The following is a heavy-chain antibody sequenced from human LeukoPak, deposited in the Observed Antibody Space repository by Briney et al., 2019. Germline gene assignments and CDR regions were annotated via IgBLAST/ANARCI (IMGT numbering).Heavy chain of an antibody. Sequence: GGSLRLSCAASGFTFSSYSMNWVRQAPGKGLEWVSVIYSGGSTYHADSVKGRFTISRDNSRNTLYLQMNSLRAEDTAVYYCAAGRFWSGYYDYWGQGTLVTVSS. D-gene: IGHD3-3*01. CDR3: AAGRFWSGYYDY. CDR1: GFTFSSYS. V-gene: IGHV3-53*01. J-gene: IGHJ4*02. CDR2: IYSGGST.